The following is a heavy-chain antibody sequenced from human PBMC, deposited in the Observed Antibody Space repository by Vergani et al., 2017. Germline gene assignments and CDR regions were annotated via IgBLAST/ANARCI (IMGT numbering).Heavy chain of an antibody. CDR3: ARDIAAAGIWDY. CDR1: GGSISRYY. D-gene: IGHD6-13*01. Sequence: QVQLQESGPGLVKPSETLSLTCTVSGGSISRYYWSWIRQPPGKGLEWIGYIYYSGSTNYNPSLKSRVTISGDTSKNQFSLKLGSVTAADTAVYYCARDIAAAGIWDYWGQGTLVTVSS. J-gene: IGHJ4*02. CDR2: IYYSGST. V-gene: IGHV4-59*01.